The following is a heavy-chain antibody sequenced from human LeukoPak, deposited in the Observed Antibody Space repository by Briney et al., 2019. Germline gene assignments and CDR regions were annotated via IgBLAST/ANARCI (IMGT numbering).Heavy chain of an antibody. Sequence: PGRSLRLSCAASGFTFSSYGMHWVRQAPGKGLEWISSLRGGDDSTNYADSVKGRFTISRDNSKNTLYLQMNSLRAEDTAVYYCAKDRYGGNSVSPFDYWGQGTLVTVSS. CDR3: AKDRYGGNSVSPFDY. J-gene: IGHJ4*02. V-gene: IGHV3-NL1*01. CDR1: GFTFSSYG. D-gene: IGHD4-23*01. CDR2: LRGGDDST.